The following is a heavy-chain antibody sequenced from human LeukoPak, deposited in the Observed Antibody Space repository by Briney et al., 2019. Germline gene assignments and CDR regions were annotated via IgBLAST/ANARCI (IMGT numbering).Heavy chain of an antibody. Sequence: SVKLSCKAAGATFSSYAISWVRQAPGQGLEWMGGIIPSFGTANYAQKFQGRVTITTDESTSTAYMELSSLRYEDTAVYYCARSAVGVVPAPRAWFDPWGQGTLVTVSS. CDR1: GATFSSYA. J-gene: IGHJ5*02. CDR3: ARSAVGVVPAPRAWFDP. D-gene: IGHD2-2*01. CDR2: IIPSFGTA. V-gene: IGHV1-69*05.